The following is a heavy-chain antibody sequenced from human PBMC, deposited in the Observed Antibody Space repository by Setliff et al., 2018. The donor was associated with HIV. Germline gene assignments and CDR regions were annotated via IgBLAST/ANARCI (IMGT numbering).Heavy chain of an antibody. J-gene: IGHJ4*02. V-gene: IGHV1-24*01. D-gene: IGHD2-8*01. Sequence: GASVKVSCKVSGYTLTELSMHWVRQAPGKGLEWMGGFDPEDAETIYAQRFQGRVTMTEHTSTDTAYMELSSLSSEDTAVYYCATEMMYAQGSFDYWGQGTLVTVSS. CDR3: ATEMMYAQGSFDY. CDR2: FDPEDAET. CDR1: GYTLTELS.